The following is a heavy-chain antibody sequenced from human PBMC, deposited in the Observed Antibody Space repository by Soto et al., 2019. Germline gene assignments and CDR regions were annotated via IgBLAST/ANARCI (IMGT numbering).Heavy chain of an antibody. J-gene: IGHJ4*02. CDR2: ISSSSSYI. V-gene: IGHV3-21*01. Sequence: EVQLVESGGGLVKPGGSLRLSCAASGFTFSSYSMNWVRQAPGKGLEWVSSISSSSSYIYYADSVKGRFTISRDNAKNSLYLQMNSLRAEDTAVYYCASRSGGSSASSASDYWGQGTLVTVSS. CDR1: GFTFSSYS. D-gene: IGHD6-6*01. CDR3: ASRSGGSSASSASDY.